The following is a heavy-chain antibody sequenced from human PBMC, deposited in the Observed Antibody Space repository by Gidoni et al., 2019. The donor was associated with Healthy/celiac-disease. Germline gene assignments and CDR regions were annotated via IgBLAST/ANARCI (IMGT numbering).Heavy chain of an antibody. D-gene: IGHD2-15*01. J-gene: IGHJ2*01. V-gene: IGHV4-39*01. Sequence: QLQLQESGPGLVTPSETLSLTCTVSGCSISSSSYYWGGIRQPPGKGQEWIGSIYYSGSTYYNPSLKSRVTISVDTSKNQFSLKLSSVTAADTAVYYCASMVGSGPLRCWYFDLWGRGTLVTVSS. CDR2: IYYSGST. CDR1: GCSISSSSYY. CDR3: ASMVGSGPLRCWYFDL.